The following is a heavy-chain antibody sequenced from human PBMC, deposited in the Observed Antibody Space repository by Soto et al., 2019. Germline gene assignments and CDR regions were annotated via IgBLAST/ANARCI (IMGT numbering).Heavy chain of an antibody. Sequence: SETLSLTCAVYGGSFSGHYWSWIRQPPGKGLEWIGEINHSVSTNYNPSLKSRVTISVYTSKNQFSPKLSSVTAADTAVYYCARTGLRSCDGLVYNNWYANWGEGSLV. J-gene: IGHJ5*02. CDR3: ARTGLRSCDGLVYNNWYAN. CDR1: GGSFSGHY. CDR2: INHSVST. D-gene: IGHD3-9*01. V-gene: IGHV4-34*01.